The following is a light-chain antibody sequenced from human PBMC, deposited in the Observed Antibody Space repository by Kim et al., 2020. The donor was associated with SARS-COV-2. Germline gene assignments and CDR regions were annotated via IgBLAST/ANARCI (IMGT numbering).Light chain of an antibody. J-gene: IGKJ2*01. CDR3: QQYATSLWYT. CDR1: QSVSNNY. Sequence: ESVLTQSPGTLSLSPGERATLSCRASQSVSNNYLAWYQQKPGQAPRLLIYGASSRATGIPDRFSGSGSGTDFTLTISRLEPEDCAVYYCQQYATSLWYTFGQVTKLEI. V-gene: IGKV3-20*01. CDR2: GAS.